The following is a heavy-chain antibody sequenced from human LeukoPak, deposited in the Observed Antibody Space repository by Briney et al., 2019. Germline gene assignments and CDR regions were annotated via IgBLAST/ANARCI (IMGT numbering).Heavy chain of an antibody. CDR2: ISYDGSNK. D-gene: IGHD1-26*01. CDR1: GFTFSSHA. J-gene: IGHJ4*02. Sequence: GGSLRLSCAASGFTFSSHAMHWVRQAPGKGLEWVAVISYDGSNKYYADSVKGRFTISRDNSKNTLYLQMNSLRAEDTAVYYCARDYVGATTPYFDYWGQGTPVTVSS. CDR3: ARDYVGATTPYFDY. V-gene: IGHV3-30-3*01.